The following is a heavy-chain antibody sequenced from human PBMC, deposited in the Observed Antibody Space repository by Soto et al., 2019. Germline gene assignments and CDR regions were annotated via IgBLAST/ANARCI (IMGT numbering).Heavy chain of an antibody. CDR3: ARVGSGFWSGYDGFYFDY. CDR1: GFTVSSNY. V-gene: IGHV3-53*04. Sequence: RLSCAASGFTVSSNYMSWVRQAPGKGLEWVSVIYSGGSTYYADSVKGRFTISRHNSKNTLYLQMNSLRAEDTAVYYCARVGSGFWSGYDGFYFDYWGQGTLVTVSS. CDR2: IYSGGST. D-gene: IGHD3-3*01. J-gene: IGHJ4*02.